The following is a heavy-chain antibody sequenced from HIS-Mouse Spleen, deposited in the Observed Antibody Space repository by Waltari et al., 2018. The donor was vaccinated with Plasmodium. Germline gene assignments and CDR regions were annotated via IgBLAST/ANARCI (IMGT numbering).Heavy chain of an antibody. CDR3: ARVTSSGVYWYFDL. CDR2: INHSGST. D-gene: IGHD3-3*01. CDR1: GGSFSGYY. V-gene: IGHV4-34*01. J-gene: IGHJ2*01. Sequence: QVQLQQWGAGLLKPSEPLSLTCAVYGGSFSGYYWSWLRQPPGKGLECIGEINHSGSTNYNPALKSRVTISVDTSKNQFSLKLSSVTAADTAVYYCARVTSSGVYWYFDLWGRGTLVTVSS.